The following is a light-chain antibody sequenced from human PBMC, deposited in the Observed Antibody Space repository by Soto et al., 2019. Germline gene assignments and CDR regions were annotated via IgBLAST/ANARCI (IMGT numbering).Light chain of an antibody. CDR2: DVI. CDR1: SSDVGGYSY. Sequence: QSALTQPRSVSGSPGQSVTISCSGTSSDVGGYSYVSWYQQRPGKAPKLMIYDVITQPSGVPDRFSGSKSGNTASLTISGLQAEDEADYFCCSYAGSYTFVFGTGTKLTVL. CDR3: CSYAGSYTFV. V-gene: IGLV2-11*01. J-gene: IGLJ1*01.